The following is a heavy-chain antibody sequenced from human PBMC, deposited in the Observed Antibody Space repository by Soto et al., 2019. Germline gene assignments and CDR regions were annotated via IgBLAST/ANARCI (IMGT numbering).Heavy chain of an antibody. J-gene: IGHJ4*02. Sequence: SETLSLTCTVSADSLSGYYWSWIRQAPGKGLQWIGYTHYSGSTNYNPSLKSRVTISVDTSKNQFSLNLSSVTAADTAVYYCAREAGLYSGSYYDYFDYWGQGTLVTVSS. D-gene: IGHD1-26*01. CDR2: THYSGST. V-gene: IGHV4-59*01. CDR1: ADSLSGYY. CDR3: AREAGLYSGSYYDYFDY.